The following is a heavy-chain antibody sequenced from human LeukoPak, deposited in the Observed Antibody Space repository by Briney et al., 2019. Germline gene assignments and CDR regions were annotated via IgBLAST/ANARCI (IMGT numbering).Heavy chain of an antibody. J-gene: IGHJ4*02. CDR3: ARVSDDSGWNFDY. CDR2: INAATGNR. D-gene: IGHD6-19*01. V-gene: IGHV1-3*01. Sequence: GASVKVSCKASGYTFTKFAIHWVRQAPGQRLEWMGWINAATGNRIYSQKFQDRVTITRETSATTAYMELSSLTSEDTAVYYCARVSDDSGWNFDYWGQGTLVTVSS. CDR1: GYTFTKFA.